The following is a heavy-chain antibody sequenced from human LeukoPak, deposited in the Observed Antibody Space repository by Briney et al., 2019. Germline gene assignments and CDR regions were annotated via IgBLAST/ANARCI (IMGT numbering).Heavy chain of an antibody. CDR3: ARGFGITF. Sequence: GGSLRLSCAASGFSFSSHWMSWVRQAPGKGLEWVANIKQDGSEKHYVDSVKGRFTVSRDNAKNSLYLQTNSLRADDTAVYYCARGFGITFWGQGTLVTVSS. D-gene: IGHD3-16*01. CDR1: GFSFSSHW. CDR2: IKQDGSEK. J-gene: IGHJ4*02. V-gene: IGHV3-7*03.